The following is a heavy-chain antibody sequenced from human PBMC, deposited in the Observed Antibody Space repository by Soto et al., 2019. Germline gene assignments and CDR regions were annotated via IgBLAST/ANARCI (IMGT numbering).Heavy chain of an antibody. V-gene: IGHV3-66*01. CDR1: GFTVSNSY. J-gene: IGHJ4*02. D-gene: IGHD3-3*01. CDR2: IYGGGST. CDR3: ARDTLGGAYDFCH. Sequence: EVQLVESGGGLVQPGGSLRLSCAAYGFTVSNSYMTWVRQAPGKGLEWVSCIYGGGSTFYADSVKGRFTISRDNSKNTLYLQMNSLRAEDTAVYYCARDTLGGAYDFCHGGQGTLVTVSS.